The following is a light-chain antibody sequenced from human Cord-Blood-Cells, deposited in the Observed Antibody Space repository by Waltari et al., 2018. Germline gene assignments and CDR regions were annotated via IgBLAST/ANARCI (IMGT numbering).Light chain of an antibody. Sequence: QSVLTQPPSVSGAPGQRVTISCTGSSSNIGAGYDVHWYQPLPGTAPKLLIQSNSNRPSGVPDRFSGSKSGTSASLAITGLQAEDEADYYCQSYDSSLSGFYVFGTGTKVTVL. CDR1: SSNIGAGYD. J-gene: IGLJ1*01. CDR2: SNS. CDR3: QSYDSSLSGFYV. V-gene: IGLV1-40*01.